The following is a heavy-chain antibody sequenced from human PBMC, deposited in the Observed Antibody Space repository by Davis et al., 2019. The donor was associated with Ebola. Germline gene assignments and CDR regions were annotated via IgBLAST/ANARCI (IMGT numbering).Heavy chain of an antibody. Sequence: SETLSLTCTVSGVPISSYYWTWIRQPPGKGLEWIAYMFYNGGVNYNPSLKSRVTISIDTSKNQFSLKLSSVTAADTAMYYCARDGYNYSFFDYWGQGTLVTVSS. CDR2: MFYNGGV. J-gene: IGHJ4*02. D-gene: IGHD5-24*01. V-gene: IGHV4-59*01. CDR1: GVPISSYY. CDR3: ARDGYNYSFFDY.